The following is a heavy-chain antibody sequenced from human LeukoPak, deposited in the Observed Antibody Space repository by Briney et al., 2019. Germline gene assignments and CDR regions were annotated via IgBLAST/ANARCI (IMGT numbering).Heavy chain of an antibody. J-gene: IGHJ4*02. CDR3: AKEMATEGIADY. V-gene: IGHV3-30*18. Sequence: GGSLRLSCAASGFTFSSYGMHWVRQAPGKGLEWVAVISYDGSNKYYADSVKGRFTISRDNSKNTLYLQMNSLRAEDTAVYYCAKEMATEGIADYWGQGTLVTVSS. CDR1: GFTFSSYG. D-gene: IGHD5-24*01. CDR2: ISYDGSNK.